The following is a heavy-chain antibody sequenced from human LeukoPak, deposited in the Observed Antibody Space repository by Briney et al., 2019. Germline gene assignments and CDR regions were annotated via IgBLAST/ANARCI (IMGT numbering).Heavy chain of an antibody. CDR3: ASGVTTLHQIKYYFDY. CDR1: GGTFSIYA. V-gene: IGHV1-69*13. D-gene: IGHD4-17*01. Sequence: GASVTVSCTASGGTFSIYAISWVRQAPGQGLEWMGGIIPIFGTANYAQKFQGRVTITADESTSTAYMELSSLRSEDTAVYYCASGVTTLHQIKYYFDYWGQGTLVTVSS. J-gene: IGHJ4*02. CDR2: IIPIFGTA.